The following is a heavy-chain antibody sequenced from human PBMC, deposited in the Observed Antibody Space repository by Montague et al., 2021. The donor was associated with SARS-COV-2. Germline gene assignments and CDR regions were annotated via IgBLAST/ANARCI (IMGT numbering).Heavy chain of an antibody. V-gene: IGHV4-61*02. Sequence: TLSLTCTVSGGSVASGEYYWNWIRQPAGKGLEWIGRVYTSGSTTYNPSLNSRLTISLDTSKNRISLNLSSVTASDTAVYYCARSSGCSYPGFFDSWGQGTLVTVSS. CDR2: VYTSGST. CDR3: ARSSGCSYPGFFDS. J-gene: IGHJ4*02. D-gene: IGHD1-26*01. CDR1: GGSVASGEYY.